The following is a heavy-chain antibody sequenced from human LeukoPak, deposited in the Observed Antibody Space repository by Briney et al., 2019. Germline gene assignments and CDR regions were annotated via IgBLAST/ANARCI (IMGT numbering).Heavy chain of an antibody. J-gene: IGHJ2*01. CDR3: ARVAGTTSVHL. Sequence: PGGSLRLSCAASGLTFISYGLHGVRQAPGKGLEGVAVIWYDGSNKYYADSVKGRFTISRDNSKNTLYLQMNSLRAEDTAVYYCARVAGTTSVHLWGRGTLVTVSS. CDR1: GLTFISYG. D-gene: IGHD1-7*01. V-gene: IGHV3-33*01. CDR2: IWYDGSNK.